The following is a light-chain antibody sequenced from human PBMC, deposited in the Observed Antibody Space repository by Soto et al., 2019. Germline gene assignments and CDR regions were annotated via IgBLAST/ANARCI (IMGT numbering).Light chain of an antibody. V-gene: IGKV1-5*01. Sequence: DIQMTQSPSTLSASVGDRVTITCRATQSISYYLAWYQQTPGKAPKVLIYHASNLEVGVPSRFSGSGSGTEFSLTISSLQPGDFGTYYCQQYNTYPWTFGQGTKVDIK. CDR1: QSISYY. CDR3: QQYNTYPWT. J-gene: IGKJ1*01. CDR2: HAS.